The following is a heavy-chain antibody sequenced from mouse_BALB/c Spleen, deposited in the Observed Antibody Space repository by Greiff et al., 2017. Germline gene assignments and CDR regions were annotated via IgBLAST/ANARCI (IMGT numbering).Heavy chain of an antibody. CDR2: ISNGGGST. D-gene: IGHD1-1*01. V-gene: IGHV5-12-2*01. Sequence: DVMLVESGGGLVQPGGSLKLSCAASGFTFSSYTMSWVRQTPEKRLEWVAYISNGGGSTYYPDTVKGRFTISRDNAKNTLYLQMSSLKSEDTAMYYCARGGRLLNYAMDYWGQGTSVTVSS. CDR3: ARGGRLLNYAMDY. J-gene: IGHJ4*01. CDR1: GFTFSSYT.